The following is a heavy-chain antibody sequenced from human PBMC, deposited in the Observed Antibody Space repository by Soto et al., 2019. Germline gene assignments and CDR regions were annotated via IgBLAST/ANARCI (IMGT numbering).Heavy chain of an antibody. V-gene: IGHV1-69*01. CDR2: IIPIFGTA. CDR1: GGTFSSYA. J-gene: IGHJ4*02. Sequence: QVQLVQSGAEVKKPGSSVKVSCKASGGTFSSYAISLVRQAPGQGLEWMGGIIPIFGTANYAQKFQGRVTITADESTSRAYMELSSLRSEDPAVYYCARAVGGYYASSGYYYLRYFDYWGKGTLVTVSS. CDR3: ARAVGGYYASSGYYYLRYFDY. D-gene: IGHD3-22*01.